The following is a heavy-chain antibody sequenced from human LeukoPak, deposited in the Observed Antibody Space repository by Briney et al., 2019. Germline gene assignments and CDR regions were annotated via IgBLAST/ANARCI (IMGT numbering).Heavy chain of an antibody. Sequence: SETLSLTCTVSGGSISSYYWSWIRQPPGKGLEWIWYIYYSGGTNYNPSLKSRVTISVDTSKNQFSLKLSSVTAADTAVYYCARHSDGGGSYRRSFDYWGQGTLVTVSS. CDR1: GGSISSYY. D-gene: IGHD1-26*01. CDR2: IYYSGGT. J-gene: IGHJ4*02. CDR3: ARHSDGGGSYRRSFDY. V-gene: IGHV4-59*08.